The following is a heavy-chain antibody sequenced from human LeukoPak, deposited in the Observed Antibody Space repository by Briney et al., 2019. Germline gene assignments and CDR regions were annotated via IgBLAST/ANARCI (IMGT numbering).Heavy chain of an antibody. V-gene: IGHV4-59*08. CDR2: IYYSGST. CDR3: ARHRVVGSYYDCGSDFDY. CDR1: GGSISSYY. Sequence: PSETLSLTCTVSGGSISSYYWSWIRQPPGKGLEWIGYIYYSGSTNYNPSLKSRVTISVDTSKNQFSLKLSSVTAADTAVYYCARHRVVGSYYDCGSDFDYWGQGTLVTVSS. J-gene: IGHJ4*02. D-gene: IGHD1-26*01.